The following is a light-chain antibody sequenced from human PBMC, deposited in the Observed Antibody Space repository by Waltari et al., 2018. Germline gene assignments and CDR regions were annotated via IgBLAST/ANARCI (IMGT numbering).Light chain of an antibody. CDR2: DVS. CDR1: SRAAGVANY. J-gene: IGLJ3*02. Sequence: QSALTQPTSVSGSPGQSLPISCTGTSRAAGVANYVSWYQQYPGKVPQLLISDVSDRPSGVSSRFSGSKSGNTASLTISGLQADDEADYYCNSYTGSSSWVFGGGTKLTVL. CDR3: NSYTGSSSWV. V-gene: IGLV2-14*01.